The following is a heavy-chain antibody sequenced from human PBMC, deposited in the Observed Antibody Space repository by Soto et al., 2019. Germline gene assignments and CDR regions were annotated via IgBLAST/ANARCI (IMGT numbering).Heavy chain of an antibody. V-gene: IGHV1-2*04. J-gene: IGHJ3*02. CDR3: ARGSRDSGYDDAFDI. CDR1: GYTFTGYY. CDR2: INPNSGGT. Sequence: ASVKVSCKASGYTFTGYYMHWVRQAPGQGLEWMGWINPNSGGTNYAQKFQGWVTMTRDTSISTAYMELSRLRSDDTAVYYCARGSRDSGYDDAFDIWGQGTMVTVSS. D-gene: IGHD5-12*01.